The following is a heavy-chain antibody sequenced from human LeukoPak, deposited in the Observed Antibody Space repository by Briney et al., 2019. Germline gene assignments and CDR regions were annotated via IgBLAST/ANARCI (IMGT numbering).Heavy chain of an antibody. CDR3: ARGVGDIVVVPAAYYFDY. D-gene: IGHD2-2*01. Sequence: GGSLRLSCAASGFTVSSNYMSWVRQAPGKGLEWVSVIYSGGSTYYADSVKGRFTISRDNSKNTLYLQMNSLRAEDTAVYYCARGVGDIVVVPAAYYFDYWGQGTLVTVSS. CDR2: IYSGGST. CDR1: GFTVSSNY. J-gene: IGHJ4*02. V-gene: IGHV3-53*01.